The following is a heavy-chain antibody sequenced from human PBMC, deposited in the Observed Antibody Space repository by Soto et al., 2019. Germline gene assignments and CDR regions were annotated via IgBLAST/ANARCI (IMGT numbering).Heavy chain of an antibody. J-gene: IGHJ5*02. V-gene: IGHV1-3*01. CDR2: INAGNGDT. CDR1: GYTFTSYA. Sequence: QVQLVQSGAEVKKPGASVKVSCKASGYTFTSYAMHLVRQAPGQRLEWMGWINAGNGDTKYSQKFQGRVTITRDTSERTAYMELSSLRSEDTAVYYCARALDYGDYGRWFDPWGQGTLVTVSS. D-gene: IGHD4-17*01. CDR3: ARALDYGDYGRWFDP.